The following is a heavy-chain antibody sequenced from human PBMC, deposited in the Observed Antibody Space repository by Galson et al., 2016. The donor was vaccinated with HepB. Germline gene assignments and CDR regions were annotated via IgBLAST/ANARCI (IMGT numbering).Heavy chain of an antibody. D-gene: IGHD3-16*01. V-gene: IGHV4-39*01. CDR3: AKYDRGHDTFDI. Sequence: SETLSLTCTVSGGSISSSGYYWGWVRQPPGKGLEWIGNIFYIWSTYYNPSLKSRVTISVDTSKNQFPLKLSSVTAADTAVYYCAKYDRGHDTFDIWGQGTMVTVSS. CDR2: IFYIWST. J-gene: IGHJ3*02. CDR1: GGSISSSGYY.